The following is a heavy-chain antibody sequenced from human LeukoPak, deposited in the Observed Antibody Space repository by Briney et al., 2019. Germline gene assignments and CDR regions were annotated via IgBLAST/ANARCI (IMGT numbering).Heavy chain of an antibody. CDR3: ARAGYCSGGSCSRYDY. D-gene: IGHD2-15*01. V-gene: IGHV1-18*01. CDR2: ISAYNGNT. J-gene: IGHJ4*02. Sequence: ASVTVSCKASGYTFTSYGISWVRQAPGQGLEWMGWISAYNGNTNYAQKLQGRVTMTTDTSTSTAYMELRSLRSDDTAVYCCARAGYCSGGSCSRYDYWGQGTLVTVSS. CDR1: GYTFTSYG.